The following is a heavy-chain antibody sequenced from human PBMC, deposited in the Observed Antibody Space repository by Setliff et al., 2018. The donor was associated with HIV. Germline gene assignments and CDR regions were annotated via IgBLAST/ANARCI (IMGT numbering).Heavy chain of an antibody. D-gene: IGHD4-17*01. CDR2: ISDGVSGT. Sequence: PGGSLRLSCAATGFTFSSYGMTWVRQAPGKGLEWVSTISDGVSGTYYADSVKGRFTISRDNSKNTLWLQMNSLRAEDTAVYYCARGGPPNDYSYYFDSWGQGTLVTVSS. CDR1: GFTFSSYG. J-gene: IGHJ4*02. V-gene: IGHV3-23*01. CDR3: ARGGPPNDYSYYFDS.